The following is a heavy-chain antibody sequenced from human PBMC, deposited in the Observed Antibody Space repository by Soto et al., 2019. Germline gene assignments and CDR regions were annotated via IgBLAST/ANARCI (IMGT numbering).Heavy chain of an antibody. J-gene: IGHJ6*02. D-gene: IGHD3-10*01. CDR2: IDPSDSYT. Sequence: GESLKISCKGSGYSFTSYWISWVRQMPGKGLEWMGGIDPSDSYTNYSPSFQGHVTISADKSISTAYLQWSSLKASDTAMYYCARHEPPYGSGDNYYYYGMDGWGQGTTVTVSS. CDR3: ARHEPPYGSGDNYYYYGMDG. V-gene: IGHV5-10-1*01. CDR1: GYSFTSYW.